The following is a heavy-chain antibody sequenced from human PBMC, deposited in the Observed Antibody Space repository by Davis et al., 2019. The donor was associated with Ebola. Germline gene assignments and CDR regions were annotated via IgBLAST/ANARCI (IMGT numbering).Heavy chain of an antibody. V-gene: IGHV1-2*02. CDR3: ARDLLLWFREYRGGWFDP. Sequence: ASVKVSCKASGYTFTGYYMHWVRQAPGQGLEWMGWINPNSGGTNYAQKFQGRVTMTRDTSISTAYMELSRLRSDDTAVYYCARDLLLWFREYRGGWFDPWGQGTLVTVSS. D-gene: IGHD3-10*01. CDR1: GYTFTGYY. J-gene: IGHJ5*02. CDR2: INPNSGGT.